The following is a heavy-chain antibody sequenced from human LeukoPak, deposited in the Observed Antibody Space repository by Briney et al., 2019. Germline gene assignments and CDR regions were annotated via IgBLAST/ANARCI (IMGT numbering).Heavy chain of an antibody. V-gene: IGHV3-15*01. CDR2: IKRKTDGGTT. J-gene: IGHJ4*02. Sequence: PGGSLRLSCAASGFSFNDAWMSWVRQAPGKGLEWVGRIKRKTDGGTTDYAAPVKGRFPISRDDSKTSLYLQMNNLKTEDTAVYYCTTDTRRVVVPKWGQGTLVTVSS. CDR3: TTDTRRVVVPK. D-gene: IGHD2-15*01. CDR1: GFSFNDAW.